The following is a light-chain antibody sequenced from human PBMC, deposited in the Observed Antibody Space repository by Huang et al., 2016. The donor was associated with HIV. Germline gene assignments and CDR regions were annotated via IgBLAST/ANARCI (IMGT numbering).Light chain of an antibody. CDR2: AAS. V-gene: IGKV3-11*01. J-gene: IGKJ4*01. Sequence: EIVLTQSPATLSLSPGESATLSCRASQSVSSSLAWYQQKFGQAPRLLMSAASSRATGIPDRFGGSGSGTDFTLTISSLEPEDFAVYYCQRSNWPPTFGGGTKVEIK. CDR3: QRSNWPPT. CDR1: QSVSSS.